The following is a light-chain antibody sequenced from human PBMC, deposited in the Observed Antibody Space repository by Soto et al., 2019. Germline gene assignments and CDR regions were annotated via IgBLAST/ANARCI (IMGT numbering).Light chain of an antibody. Sequence: QSVLTQPPSASGTPGQRVTISCSGSSSNIGSNIVNWYQQLPGTAPKLLIYSNNRRPSGVPDRFSGSKSGTSASLAISGLQSEDEGDYYCAAWDDSLNGVVFGGGTKLTAL. CDR2: SNN. J-gene: IGLJ2*01. CDR1: SSNIGSNI. V-gene: IGLV1-44*01. CDR3: AAWDDSLNGVV.